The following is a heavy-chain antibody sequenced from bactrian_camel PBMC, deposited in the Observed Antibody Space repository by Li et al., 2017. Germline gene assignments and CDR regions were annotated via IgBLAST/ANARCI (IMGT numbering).Heavy chain of an antibody. CDR3: AAQLGRYCAQTCSGGSCYISGSFDY. D-gene: IGHD2*01. CDR1: AYTPANVR. CDR2: LASDGSS. Sequence: HVQLVESGGGSVQAGGSLRLSCAFDAYTPANVRMAWFRQAPGKEREGVASLASDGSSIYANSLKGRFSISRDNLENTLNLQMDGLKPEDTAEYYCAAQLGRYCAQTCSGGSCYISGSFDYWGQGTQVTVSS. J-gene: IGHJ4*01. V-gene: IGHV3S53*01.